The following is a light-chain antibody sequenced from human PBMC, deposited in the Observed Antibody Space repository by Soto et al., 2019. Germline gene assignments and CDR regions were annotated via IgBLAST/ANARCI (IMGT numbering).Light chain of an antibody. J-gene: IGLJ3*02. CDR3: QSYDRSLSGAV. CDR1: SSNIGANFD. CDR2: DNN. V-gene: IGLV1-40*01. Sequence: QSVLPQPPSVSGAPGQRVTISCTGGSSNIGANFDVHWYQQVPGTAPKLLIYDNNNRPSGVPDRFSGSKSGISASLAITGLQAEDEADYYCQSYDRSLSGAVFGGGTKLTVL.